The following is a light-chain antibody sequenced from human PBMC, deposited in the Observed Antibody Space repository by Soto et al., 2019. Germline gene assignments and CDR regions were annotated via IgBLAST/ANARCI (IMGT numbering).Light chain of an antibody. Sequence: DIVMTQSPATLAVSPGETTRLSCRSSQSINSDVAWYQQKLGQTPRLLIHGASTRATGIAARFSVSGSGTEFTLSISGLHSEDFATYYCQQYNYCPVTFGGGTKVEIK. CDR1: QSINSD. CDR3: QQYNYCPVT. J-gene: IGKJ4*01. CDR2: GAS. V-gene: IGKV3-15*01.